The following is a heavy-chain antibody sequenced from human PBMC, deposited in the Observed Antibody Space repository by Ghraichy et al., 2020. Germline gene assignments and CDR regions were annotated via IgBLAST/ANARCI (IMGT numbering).Heavy chain of an antibody. CDR3: ARSTGSSDWYRNFDY. CDR1: GFTFSSYA. V-gene: IGHV3-23*01. J-gene: IGHJ4*02. D-gene: IGHD6-19*01. CDR2: ISGSGDST. Sequence: GGSLRISCAASGFTFSSYAMSWVRQAPGKGLEWVSVISGSGDSTDYADSVKGRFTISRDNSKNTLYLQMNTLRAEDTAVYYCARSTGSSDWYRNFDYWGQGNLVTVSS.